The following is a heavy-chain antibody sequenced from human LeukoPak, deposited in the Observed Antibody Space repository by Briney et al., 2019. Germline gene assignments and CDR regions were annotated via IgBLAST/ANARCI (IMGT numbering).Heavy chain of an antibody. CDR3: ARARSGSYYKGYYFDY. D-gene: IGHD3-10*01. Sequence: SETLSLTCTVSGGSISSYYWSWIRQPPGKGLEWIGEINHSGSTNYNPSLKSRVTISVDTSKNQFSLKLSSVTAADTAVYYCARARSGSYYKGYYFDYWGQGTLVTVSS. CDR2: INHSGST. CDR1: GGSISSYY. J-gene: IGHJ4*02. V-gene: IGHV4-34*01.